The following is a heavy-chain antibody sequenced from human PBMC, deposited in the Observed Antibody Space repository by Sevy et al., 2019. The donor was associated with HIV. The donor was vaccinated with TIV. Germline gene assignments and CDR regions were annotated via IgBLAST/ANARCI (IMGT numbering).Heavy chain of an antibody. V-gene: IGHV4-39*01. CDR1: GASISSSGYY. CDR2: INYSGIT. J-gene: IGHJ4*02. CDR3: VGPRLTDTSGWHYLDY. D-gene: IGHD6-25*01. Sequence: SETLSLTCTVSGASISSSGYYWGWIRQPPGKGLEWIASINYSGITFYNPSLKRRVTITADTSKNQFSLRLSSVTAADSSIYFCVGPRLTDTSGWHYLDYWGQGTVVTVSS.